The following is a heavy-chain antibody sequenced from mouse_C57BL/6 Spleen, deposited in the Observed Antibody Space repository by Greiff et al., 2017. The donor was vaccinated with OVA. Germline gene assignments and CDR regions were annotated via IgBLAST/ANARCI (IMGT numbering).Heavy chain of an antibody. V-gene: IGHV1-54*01. J-gene: IGHJ4*01. CDR3: ARFVDYYAMDY. CDR2: INPGSGGT. Sequence: QVQLQQSGAELVRPGTSVKVSCKASGYAFTNYLIEWVKQRPGQGLEWIGVINPGSGGTNYNEKFKGKATLNADKSSSTAYMQLSSLTSEDSAVYFCARFVDYYAMDYWGQGTSVTVSS. CDR1: GYAFTNYL.